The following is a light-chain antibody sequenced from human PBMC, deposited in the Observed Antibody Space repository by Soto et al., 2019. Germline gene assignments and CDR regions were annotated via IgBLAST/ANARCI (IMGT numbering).Light chain of an antibody. CDR3: QQRSDWPRGLT. CDR2: DAS. CDR1: QSVSNS. Sequence: ETLLTQSPATLSLSPGERATLSCRASQSVSNSLAWYQQKPGQAPRLLIYDASNRATGIPARFSGSGFGTDFTLTISSLEPEDFAVYYCQQRSDWPRGLTFGGGTKVAIK. J-gene: IGKJ4*01. V-gene: IGKV3-11*01.